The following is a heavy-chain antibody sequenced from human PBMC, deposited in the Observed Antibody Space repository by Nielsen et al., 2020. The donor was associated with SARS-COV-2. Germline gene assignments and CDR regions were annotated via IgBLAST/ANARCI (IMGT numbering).Heavy chain of an antibody. CDR1: GFTFSNSG. CDR3: ARDDSSSWYHYFDY. D-gene: IGHD6-13*01. J-gene: IGHJ4*02. Sequence: GESLKISCAASGFTFSNSGMHWVRQAPGKGLEWVSYISSSSSYTNYADSVKGRFTISRDNAKNSLYLQMNSLRAEDTAVYYCARDDSSSWYHYFDYWGQGTLVTVSS. CDR2: ISSSSSYT. V-gene: IGHV3-21*05.